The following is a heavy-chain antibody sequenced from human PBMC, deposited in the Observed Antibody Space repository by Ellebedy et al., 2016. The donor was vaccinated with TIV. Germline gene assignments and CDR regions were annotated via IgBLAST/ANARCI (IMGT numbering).Heavy chain of an antibody. CDR1: GFTFSSYS. D-gene: IGHD2-21*01. CDR3: ARDLPNCGGDCYSFDY. J-gene: IGHJ4*02. V-gene: IGHV3-48*02. CDR2: ISSSSSTI. Sequence: GESLKISXAASGFTFSSYSMNWVRQAPGKGLEWVSYISSSSSTIYYADSVKGRFTISRDNAKNSLYLQMNSLRDEDTAVYYCARDLPNCGGDCYSFDYWGQGTLVTVSS.